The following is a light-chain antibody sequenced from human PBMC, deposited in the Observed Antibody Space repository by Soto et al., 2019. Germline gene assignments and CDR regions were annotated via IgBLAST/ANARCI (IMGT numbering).Light chain of an antibody. Sequence: IVLTQSPGTLSLSPGERATLSCRASQSVTSSCLAWYQQKPGQAPRLLIYSASSRATGIPDRFSGSGSGTDFTLTISRLEPEDFAVYYCQQYGISSRTFGQGTKVEIK. V-gene: IGKV3-20*01. CDR2: SAS. J-gene: IGKJ1*01. CDR1: QSVTSSC. CDR3: QQYGISSRT.